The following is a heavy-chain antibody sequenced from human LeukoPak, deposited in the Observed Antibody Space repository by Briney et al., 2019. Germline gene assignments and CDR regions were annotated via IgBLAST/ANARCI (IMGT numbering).Heavy chain of an antibody. V-gene: IGHV1-2*02. CDR3: TRDCRRVIVGPTPSDY. D-gene: IGHD1-26*01. J-gene: IGHJ4*02. Sequence: ASVKVSCKASGYTFTGYYMHWVRQAPGQGLEWMGWINPNSGGTNYAQKFQGRVTMTRDTSIRTAYMELSRLRADDPAVYHCTRDCRRVIVGPTPSDYWGQGTLVTVSS. CDR1: GYTFTGYY. CDR2: INPNSGGT.